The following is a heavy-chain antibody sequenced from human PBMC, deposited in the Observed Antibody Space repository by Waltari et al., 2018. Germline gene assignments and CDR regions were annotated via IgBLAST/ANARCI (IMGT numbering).Heavy chain of an antibody. J-gene: IGHJ4*02. CDR1: GGSFSGYY. CDR2: INHRGST. Sequence: QVQLQQWGAGLLKPSETLSLTCAVYGGSFSGYYWSWIRQPPGKGLEWIGEINHRGSTNYNPSLKSRVTISVDTSKNQFSLKLSSVTAADTAVYYCARGQRRLLDYWGQGTLVTVSS. V-gene: IGHV4-34*01. D-gene: IGHD4-17*01. CDR3: ARGQRRLLDY.